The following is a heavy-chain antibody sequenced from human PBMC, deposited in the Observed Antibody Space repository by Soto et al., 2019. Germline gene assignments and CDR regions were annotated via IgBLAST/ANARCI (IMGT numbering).Heavy chain of an antibody. CDR3: AAAASYYDFWSGYYDIDY. J-gene: IGHJ4*02. D-gene: IGHD3-3*01. V-gene: IGHV1-58*02. CDR1: GFTFTSSA. CDR2: IVVGSGNT. Sequence: SVKVSCKASGFTFTSSAMQWVRQARGQRLEWIGWIVVGSGNTNYAQKFQERVTITRDMSTSTAYMELSSLRSEDTAVYYCAAAASYYDFWSGYYDIDYWGQGTLVPVSS.